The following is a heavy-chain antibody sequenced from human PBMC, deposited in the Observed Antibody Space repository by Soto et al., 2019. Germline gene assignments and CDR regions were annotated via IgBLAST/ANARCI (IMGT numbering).Heavy chain of an antibody. CDR3: AREWSAFAY. Sequence: QVQLQESGPGLVKPSETLSLTCTVSGVSITSYKWTWIRQSPGKGLEWIAYMYSSGSSSYNPSLKSRATISMDTCRNQYSLQLNSATAADTAVYYCAREWSAFAYWGQGILVTVSS. CDR2: MYSSGSS. V-gene: IGHV4-59*01. D-gene: IGHD2-15*01. J-gene: IGHJ4*02. CDR1: GVSITSYK.